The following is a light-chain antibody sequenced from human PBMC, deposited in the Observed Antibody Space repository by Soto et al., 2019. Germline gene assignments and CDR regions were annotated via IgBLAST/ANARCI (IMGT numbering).Light chain of an antibody. Sequence: QSVLTQPASVSGSPGQSITISCTGTSSDVGGYNYVSWYQQHPGKAPKLMIYDVSNRPSGVSNRFSGSKSGNTASLTISGAQEADEADYYCSSSTSSITIDVFGTGTKVTVL. CDR1: SSDVGGYNY. CDR2: DVS. V-gene: IGLV2-14*01. J-gene: IGLJ1*01. CDR3: SSSTSSITIDV.